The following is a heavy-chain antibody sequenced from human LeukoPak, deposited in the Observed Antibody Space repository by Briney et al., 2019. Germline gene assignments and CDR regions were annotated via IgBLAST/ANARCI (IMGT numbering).Heavy chain of an antibody. CDR3: AKRSNAVGATNY. D-gene: IGHD1-26*01. CDR2: ISGSGGST. CDR1: GFTFSSYA. V-gene: IGHV3-23*01. J-gene: IGHJ4*02. Sequence: GGSLRLSCAASGFTFSSYAMSWVRQAPGKGLECVSAISGSGGSTYYADSVKGRFTISRDNSKNTLYLQMNSLRAEDTAVYYCAKRSNAVGATNYWGQGTLVTVSS.